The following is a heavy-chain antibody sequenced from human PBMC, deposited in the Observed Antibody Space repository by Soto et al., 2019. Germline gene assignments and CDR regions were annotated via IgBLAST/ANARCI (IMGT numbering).Heavy chain of an antibody. CDR1: GYTFAGYD. J-gene: IGHJ4*02. CDR3: ARVHCSGGSCYVYFDY. CDR2: MNPTSGNT. Sequence: ASVKVSCKASGYTFAGYDINWVRQATGQGLEWMGWMNPTSGNTGYAQKFQGRVTMTRNTAISTAYMELSSLESEDTAVYYCARVHCSGGSCYVYFDYWGQGTLVTVSS. D-gene: IGHD2-15*01. V-gene: IGHV1-8*01.